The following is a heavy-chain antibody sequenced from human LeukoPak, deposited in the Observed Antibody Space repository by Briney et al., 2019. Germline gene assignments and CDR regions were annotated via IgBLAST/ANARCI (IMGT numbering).Heavy chain of an antibody. CDR2: ISSSSSTI. V-gene: IGHV3-48*01. Sequence: GGSLRLSCAASGFTFSSYSMNWVRQAPGKGLEWVSYISSSSSTIYYADSVKGRFTISRDNAKNSLYLQMNSLRAEDTAVYYCARGRGYSGYALGYWGQGTLVTVSS. D-gene: IGHD5-12*01. J-gene: IGHJ4*02. CDR3: ARGRGYSGYALGY. CDR1: GFTFSSYS.